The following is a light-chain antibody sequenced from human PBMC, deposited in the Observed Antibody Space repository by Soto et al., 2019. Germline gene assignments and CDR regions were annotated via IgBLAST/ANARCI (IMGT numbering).Light chain of an antibody. J-gene: IGKJ4*01. CDR2: AAS. CDR1: QSISSY. V-gene: IGKV1-39*01. Sequence: DIHMTQSPSSLSASVGGRVTITCRASQSISSYLNWYQQKKGKAPKXXIYAASSLQSGVPSRFSGSGYGTDLTLTISSMQTEDFATYYCQQSYSSPLTFGGGTQVDI. CDR3: QQSYSSPLT.